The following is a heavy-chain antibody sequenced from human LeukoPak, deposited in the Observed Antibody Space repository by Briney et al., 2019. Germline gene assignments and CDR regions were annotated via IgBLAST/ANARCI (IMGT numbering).Heavy chain of an antibody. Sequence: GGALRLFCAGSGFIGSSKYMSWVRQAPGEGLEWVSVIYSGGTTYYADSVKGRFTISRDNSKNTLYLQMNTLRAEDTAMYYCTRLRDGYDSDYWGQGTLVTVSS. CDR3: TRLRDGYDSDY. D-gene: IGHD5-24*01. CDR1: GFIGSSKY. CDR2: IYSGGTT. J-gene: IGHJ4*02. V-gene: IGHV3-53*01.